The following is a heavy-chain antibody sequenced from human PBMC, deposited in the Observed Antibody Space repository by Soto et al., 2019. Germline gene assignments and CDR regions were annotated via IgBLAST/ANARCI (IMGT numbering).Heavy chain of an antibody. Sequence: SETLSLTCTVSGGSISSDYWSWIRQPLGKGLEWIGYIYYSGSTNYNPSLKSRVTISVDTSKNQFSLKLSSVTAADTAVYYCARFSFAGTXLKVFDYWGQGTLVTVSS. CDR3: ARFSFAGTXLKVFDY. CDR1: GGSISSDY. V-gene: IGHV4-59*12. CDR2: IYYSGST. J-gene: IGHJ4*02. D-gene: IGHD1-7*01.